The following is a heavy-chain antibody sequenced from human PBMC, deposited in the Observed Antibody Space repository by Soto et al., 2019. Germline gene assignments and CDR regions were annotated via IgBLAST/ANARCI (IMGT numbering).Heavy chain of an antibody. CDR3: VKDSYADFHRVLSTAEYFFDY. D-gene: IGHD2-15*01. Sequence: GGSLRLSCTASGFTFDDYAMHWVRQGPGRGLEWVSGITWDSGKIAYADSVKGRFTIARDDDNNSLYLQMNSLRPEDTALYYCVKDSYADFHRVLSTAEYFFDYWGHGTLVTVS. CDR1: GFTFDDYA. CDR2: ITWDSGKI. J-gene: IGHJ4*01. V-gene: IGHV3-9*01.